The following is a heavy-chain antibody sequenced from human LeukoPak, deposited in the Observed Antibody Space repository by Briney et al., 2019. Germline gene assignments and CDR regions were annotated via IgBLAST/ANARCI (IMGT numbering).Heavy chain of an antibody. J-gene: IGHJ4*02. CDR1: GFTFSSYA. D-gene: IGHD4-17*01. Sequence: PGGSLRLSCAASGFTFSSYAMSRVRQAPGKGLEWVSAISADASSTYYADSVEGRFTISRYNSKNTLYLQMNSLRADDTAVYYCAGGAYGDYDYWGQGTLVTVSS. CDR3: AGGAYGDYDY. CDR2: ISADASST. V-gene: IGHV3-23*01.